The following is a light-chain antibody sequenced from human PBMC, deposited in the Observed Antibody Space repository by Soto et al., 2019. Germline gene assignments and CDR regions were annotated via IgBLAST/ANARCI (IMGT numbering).Light chain of an antibody. CDR3: QQCNIWPVWT. Sequence: MTLSPPTLSLWAEDTVSLSSRASQNVSRNIAWYQQKPGQAPRLLIYGAITRATGIPARFSGSGSGTEFTLTISSLQSEDSAIYYCQQCNIWPVWTFGQGTKVDIK. J-gene: IGKJ1*01. V-gene: IGKV3-15*01. CDR1: QNVSRN. CDR2: GAI.